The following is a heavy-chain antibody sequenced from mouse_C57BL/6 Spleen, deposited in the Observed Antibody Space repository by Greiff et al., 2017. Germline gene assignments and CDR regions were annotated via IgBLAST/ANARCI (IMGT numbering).Heavy chain of an antibody. CDR3: AGPYYGSRGYWYFDV. D-gene: IGHD1-1*01. CDR2: IDPNSGGT. Sequence: QVQLKQPGAELVKPGASVKLSCKASGYTFTSYWMHWVKQRPGRGLEWIGRIDPNSGGTKYNEKFKSKATLTVDKPSSTAYMQLSSLTSEDSAVYYCAGPYYGSRGYWYFDVWGTGTTVTVSS. J-gene: IGHJ1*03. CDR1: GYTFTSYW. V-gene: IGHV1-72*01.